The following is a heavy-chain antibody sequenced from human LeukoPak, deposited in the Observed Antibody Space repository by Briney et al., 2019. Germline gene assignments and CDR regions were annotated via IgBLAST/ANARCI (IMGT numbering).Heavy chain of an antibody. D-gene: IGHD5-18*01. J-gene: IGHJ4*02. CDR2: INPNSGGI. CDR3: ARDLTYSYGFSGYNY. V-gene: IGHV1-2*02. CDR1: GYTFTGCY. Sequence: ASVKVSCKASGYTFTGCYMHWVRQAPGQGLEWMGWINPNSGGINYAQKFQGRVTMTRDTSISTAYMELSRLRSDDTAVYYCARDLTYSYGFSGYNYWGQGTLVTVSS.